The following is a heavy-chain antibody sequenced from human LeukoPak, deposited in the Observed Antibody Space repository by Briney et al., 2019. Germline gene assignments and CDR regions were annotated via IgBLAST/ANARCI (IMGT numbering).Heavy chain of an antibody. D-gene: IGHD5-12*01. CDR3: ARWGQTSGYYYVDN. CDR1: GFTLSSNW. CDR2: INQDGSVK. J-gene: IGHJ4*02. Sequence: GGSLRLSCGASGFTLSSNWMTWVRQAPGRGLEWVASINQDGSVKYYVDSVKGRSTISRDNARNSLSLQMNSLGVEDTAVYFCARWGQTSGYYYVDNWGQGTLVTVSS. V-gene: IGHV3-7*01.